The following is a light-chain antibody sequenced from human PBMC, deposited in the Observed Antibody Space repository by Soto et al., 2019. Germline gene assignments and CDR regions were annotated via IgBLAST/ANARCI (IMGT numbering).Light chain of an antibody. V-gene: IGLV2-14*01. CDR2: EVS. CDR1: SSDVGGYDY. J-gene: IGLJ1*01. CDR3: TSYTSNSTPYV. Sequence: QSVLTQPASVSGSPGQSITISCTGTSSDVGGYDYVSWYQQHPGKAPKLIIYEVSNRPSGVSSRFSGSKSGNTASLTISGLQGEDEADYYCTSYTSNSTPYVSGTGTKLTVL.